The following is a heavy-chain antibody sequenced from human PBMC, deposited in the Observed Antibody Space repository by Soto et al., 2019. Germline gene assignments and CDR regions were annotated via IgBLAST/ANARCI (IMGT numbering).Heavy chain of an antibody. J-gene: IGHJ4*02. V-gene: IGHV1-69*02. CDR1: GGTFNFYT. CDR2: GNPMVGMS. Sequence: QVQLVQSGAEVKKPGSSVKISCTASGGTFNFYTINWLRQAPGQGLEWVGRGNPMVGMSISAQRFQGRVTFTADKSTSKAYMDLTSLRSDDTAIYYCATSYGSGSTHFDYWGQGTLVSVS. D-gene: IGHD3-10*01. CDR3: ATSYGSGSTHFDY.